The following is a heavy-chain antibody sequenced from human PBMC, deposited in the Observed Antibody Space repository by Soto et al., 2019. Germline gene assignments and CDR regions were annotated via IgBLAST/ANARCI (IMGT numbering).Heavy chain of an antibody. J-gene: IGHJ4*02. CDR3: ARQGGVLWRLDY. V-gene: IGHV3-33*01. CDR2: ILYDGIKK. Sequence: GVSLRLSCAASVFHFIRYGMHWVRKAPGKGLEGVAVILYDGIKKYYVDSVKGRFTISRDNSKNTLYLKMNSLRAEDTAVYYCARQGGVLWRLDYWGQENLFTFS. CDR1: VFHFIRYG. D-gene: IGHD3-16*01.